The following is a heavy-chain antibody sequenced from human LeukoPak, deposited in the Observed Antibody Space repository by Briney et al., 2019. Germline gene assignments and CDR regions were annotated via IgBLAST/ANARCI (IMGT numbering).Heavy chain of an antibody. Sequence: GGSLRLSCAASGFTFSSYAMSWVRQAPGKGLEWVSAISGSGGSTYYADSVKGRFTISRDSSKNTLYLQMNSLRAEDTAVYYCAKGEYYYDSSGYDYWGQGTLVTVSS. V-gene: IGHV3-23*01. CDR2: ISGSGGST. CDR3: AKGEYYYDSSGYDY. CDR1: GFTFSSYA. D-gene: IGHD3-22*01. J-gene: IGHJ4*02.